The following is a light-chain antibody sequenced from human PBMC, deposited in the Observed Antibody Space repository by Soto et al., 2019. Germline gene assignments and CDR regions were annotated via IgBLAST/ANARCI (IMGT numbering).Light chain of an antibody. V-gene: IGLV2-14*01. Sequence: QSALTQPASVSGSPGQSITISCTGTSSDVGGYNYVSWYQQYPGKAPKLMIDEVSNRPSGISNRFSGSKSGNTASLTISGLQAEDEADYYCSSYTSSSTYVFGTGTKLTVL. CDR3: SSYTSSSTYV. CDR2: EVS. CDR1: SSDVGGYNY. J-gene: IGLJ1*01.